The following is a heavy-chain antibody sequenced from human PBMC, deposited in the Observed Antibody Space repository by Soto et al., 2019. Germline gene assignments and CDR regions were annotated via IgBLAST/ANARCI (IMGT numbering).Heavy chain of an antibody. CDR1: GFSFSDYV. CDR3: ARDAGGQSGNFIFDS. V-gene: IGHV3-33*01. CDR2: MWYHGRDQ. D-gene: IGHD1-26*01. J-gene: IGHJ4*02. Sequence: QVRLVESGGGVVQPGRSLRLSCAASGFSFSDYVMHWVRQSPGEGLEWVAVMWYHGRDQFYAESVKGRFTITRDNSKNTLYLQMNSLRAEDAAVYYCARDAGGQSGNFIFDSWGQGALVTVSS.